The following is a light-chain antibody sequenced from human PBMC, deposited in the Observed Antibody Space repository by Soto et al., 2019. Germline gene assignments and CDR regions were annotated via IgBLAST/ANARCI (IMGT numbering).Light chain of an antibody. CDR3: QQCGSSPWT. CDR1: QSVTSTF. J-gene: IGKJ1*01. Sequence: EIVLTQSPGTLSLSPGERATLSCRASQSVTSTFLAWYQRKPGRAPRLLIYGASNRATGIPDRFSGGGSGTDFTLTISRLEPEDFAVYYCQQCGSSPWTFGQGTKVDIK. V-gene: IGKV3-20*01. CDR2: GAS.